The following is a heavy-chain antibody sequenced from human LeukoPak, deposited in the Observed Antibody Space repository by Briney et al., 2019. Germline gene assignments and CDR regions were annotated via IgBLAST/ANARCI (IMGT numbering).Heavy chain of an antibody. J-gene: IGHJ6*02. D-gene: IGHD2-2*01. CDR3: ARGGDIVVVPAAIEDGMDV. V-gene: IGHV3-53*01. CDR1: GFTVSSNY. CDR2: IYSGGST. Sequence: GGSLRLSCAASGFTVSSNYMNWVRQAPGKGLEWVSVIYSGGSTYYADSVKGRFTISRDNSKNTLYLQMNSLRAEDTAVYYCARGGDIVVVPAAIEDGMDVWGQGTTVTVSS.